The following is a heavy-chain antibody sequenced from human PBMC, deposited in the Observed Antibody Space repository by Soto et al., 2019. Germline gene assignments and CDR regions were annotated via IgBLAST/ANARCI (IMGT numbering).Heavy chain of an antibody. D-gene: IGHD4-17*01. J-gene: IGHJ4*02. CDR2: ISWVDDK. CDR1: GFALSTSGAG. Sequence: QITLKESGPTLVKPTQTLTVTCTFSGFALSTSGAGVGWIRQSPGKAPAWLALISWVDDKRYSPCLTDRLAIPKETSSNQVVLTITNMDPGDTAQYFCAHAGDYDLLTFDHWGPGTLVTVSS. V-gene: IGHV2-5*02. CDR3: AHAGDYDLLTFDH.